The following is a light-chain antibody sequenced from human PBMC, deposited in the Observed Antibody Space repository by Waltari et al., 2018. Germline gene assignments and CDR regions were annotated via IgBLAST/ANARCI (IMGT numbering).Light chain of an antibody. J-gene: IGKJ3*01. V-gene: IGKV1-39*01. Sequence: DIQLTQSPSSLSAYVGDRVTITCRASQSISSDLNWYQQKPGKAPKLLISGTSNLQSGVTSGFSGSGSGNDFTLTINSLQPLDSATYYCQQSYSTPPTFGLGTKVDIK. CDR2: GTS. CDR1: QSISSD. CDR3: QQSYSTPPT.